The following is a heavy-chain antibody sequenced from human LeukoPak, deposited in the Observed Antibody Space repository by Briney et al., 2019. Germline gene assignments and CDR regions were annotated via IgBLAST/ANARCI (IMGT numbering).Heavy chain of an antibody. CDR3: AKVVSAPIVALHMGV. V-gene: IGHV3-23*01. D-gene: IGHD2-15*01. Sequence: GGSLRLSCAASGFTFSSYAMSWVRQAPGKGLEWVSAISGSGGSTYYADSVKGRFTISRDNSKNTLYLQMNSLRAEDTAVYYCAKVVSAPIVALHMGVWGQGTTVTVSS. CDR1: GFTFSSYA. J-gene: IGHJ6*02. CDR2: ISGSGGST.